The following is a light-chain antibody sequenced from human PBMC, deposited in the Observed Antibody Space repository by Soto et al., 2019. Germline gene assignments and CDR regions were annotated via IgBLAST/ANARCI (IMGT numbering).Light chain of an antibody. CDR2: GAS. CDR1: QSVTSNY. V-gene: IGKV3-20*01. Sequence: EIVLTQSPGTLSLSPGEGGTLSCRASQSVTSNYIAWYQQKPGQAPRLLILGASSRATGIPDRFSGSGSGTDFTLTISRLDPEDFAVYYCQQYGSSPTFCPGTKVDIK. CDR3: QQYGSSPT. J-gene: IGKJ3*01.